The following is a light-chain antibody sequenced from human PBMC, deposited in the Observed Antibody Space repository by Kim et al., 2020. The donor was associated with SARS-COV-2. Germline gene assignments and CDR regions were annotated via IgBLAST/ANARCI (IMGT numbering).Light chain of an antibody. V-gene: IGLV1-44*01. CDR3: VAWDDSLSGWE. Sequence: GQRVTVSCSGSSSNIESNTVNWYQQLPGAAPKLLIYANDQRPSGVPDRFSGSQSGTSASLAISGLQSEDEADYYCVAWDDSLSGWEFGGGTKLTVL. CDR2: AND. J-gene: IGLJ3*02. CDR1: SSNIESNT.